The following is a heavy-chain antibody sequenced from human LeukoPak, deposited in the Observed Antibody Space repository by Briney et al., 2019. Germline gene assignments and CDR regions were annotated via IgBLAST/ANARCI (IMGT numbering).Heavy chain of an antibody. CDR1: SGSISTYS. V-gene: IGHV4-59*01. CDR2: IFYNGYT. J-gene: IGHJ4*02. CDR3: ARDRHKLVDIVAGILDY. Sequence: SETLSLTCAVSSGSISTYSWSWIRQPPGKGLEWIGYIFYNGYTNSNPSLKSRVTISLDTSKSQFSLKLSSVTPADTAVYYCARDRHKLVDIVAGILDYWGQGTLVTVSS. D-gene: IGHD5-12*01.